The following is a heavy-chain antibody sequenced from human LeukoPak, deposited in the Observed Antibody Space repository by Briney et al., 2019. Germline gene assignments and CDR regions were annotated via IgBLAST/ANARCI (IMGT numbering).Heavy chain of an antibody. CDR1: GGTFSNYY. V-gene: IGHV4-34*08. Sequence: SATLSLTCAVSGGTFSNYYWIWIRQPPGKGLEWIGEINHSGSTNYNPSLKSRVTISVDTSKNQFSLKLSSVTAADTAVYYCALTPRAIAVAGQTRLDYGGQGTLVTVSS. CDR3: ALTPRAIAVAGQTRLDY. D-gene: IGHD6-19*01. J-gene: IGHJ4*02. CDR2: INHSGST.